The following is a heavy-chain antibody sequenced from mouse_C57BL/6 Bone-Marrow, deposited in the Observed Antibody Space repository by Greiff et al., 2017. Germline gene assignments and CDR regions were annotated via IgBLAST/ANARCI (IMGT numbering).Heavy chain of an antibody. Sequence: QVQLKQSGAELMKPGASVKLSCKATGYTFTGYWIEWVKQRPGHGLEWIGEILPGSGSTNYNEKFKGKATFTADTSSNTAYMQLSSLTTEDSAIYYCARGWTTVVATPFAYWGQGTLVTVSA. CDR2: ILPGSGST. CDR3: ARGWTTVVATPFAY. CDR1: GYTFTGYW. V-gene: IGHV1-9*01. D-gene: IGHD1-1*01. J-gene: IGHJ3*01.